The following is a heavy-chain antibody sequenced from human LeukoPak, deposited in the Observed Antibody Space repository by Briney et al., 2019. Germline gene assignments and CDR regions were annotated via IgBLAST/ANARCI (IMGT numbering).Heavy chain of an antibody. CDR2: IYYSGST. CDR1: GGSISSYY. D-gene: IGHD3-10*01. V-gene: IGHV4-59*01. J-gene: IGHJ4*02. Sequence: SETLSLTCTVSGGSISSYYWSWIRQPPGKGLEWIGYIYYSGSTNYNPSLKSRVTISVDTSKNQFSLKLSSVTAADTAVHYCARENLRDYFDYWGQGTLVTVS. CDR3: ARENLRDYFDY.